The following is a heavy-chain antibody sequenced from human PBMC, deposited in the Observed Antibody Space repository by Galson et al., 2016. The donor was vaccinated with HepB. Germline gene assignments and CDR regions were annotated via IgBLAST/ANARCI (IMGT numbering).Heavy chain of an antibody. J-gene: IGHJ3*02. V-gene: IGHV4-39*01. CDR3: ARPAANAFDI. CDR1: GGSISSSSYY. Sequence: ETLSLTCTVSGGSISSSSYYWDWIRQPPGKGLEWIGSIYYSGSTYYNPSLKSRVIISVDTSKNQFSLKLSSLTAADTAVYYCARPAANAFDIWAKGQWSPSLQ. CDR2: IYYSGST.